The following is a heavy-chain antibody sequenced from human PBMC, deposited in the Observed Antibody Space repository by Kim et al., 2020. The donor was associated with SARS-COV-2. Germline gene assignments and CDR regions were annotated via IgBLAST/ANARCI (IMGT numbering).Heavy chain of an antibody. J-gene: IGHJ4*02. CDR2: IKQDGSEK. V-gene: IGHV3-7*03. D-gene: IGHD5-12*01. CDR1: GFTFSSYW. CDR3: ARDHSGYDFFGPDEGT. Sequence: GGSLRLSCAASGFTFSSYWMSWVRQAPGKGLEWVANIKQDGSEKYYVDSVKGRFTISRDNAKNSLYLQMNSLRAEDTAVYYCARDHSGYDFFGPDEGTWGQGTLVTVSS.